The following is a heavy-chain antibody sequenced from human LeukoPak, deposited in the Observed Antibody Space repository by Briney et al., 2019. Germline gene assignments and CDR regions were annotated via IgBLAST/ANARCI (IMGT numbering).Heavy chain of an antibody. D-gene: IGHD3-16*02. V-gene: IGHV1-2*02. Sequence: ASVKVSCKASAYTFTGYYVHWVRQAPGQGLELMGWVNPHSGDTNYAQNFQGRVTMTRDTSISTAYMELSRLTSDDTAVYYCAREKSYSFVDYWGQGTLVTVSS. CDR1: AYTFTGYY. J-gene: IGHJ4*02. CDR3: AREKSYSFVDY. CDR2: VNPHSGDT.